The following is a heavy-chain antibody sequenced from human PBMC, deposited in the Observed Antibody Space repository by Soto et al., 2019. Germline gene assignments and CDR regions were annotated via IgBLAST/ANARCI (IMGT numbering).Heavy chain of an antibody. Sequence: EVQLLESGGGLVQPGGSPRLSCAASGLTFSSYAMSWVRQAPGKGLEWVSAISGSGAVTYYADSVKGRFTISRDNSKNTLYLQMNSLRAEDTAVYYCAKDKGCTSTTCHWNAFDIWGQGTMVTVSS. D-gene: IGHD2-2*01. CDR2: ISGSGAVT. V-gene: IGHV3-23*01. CDR3: AKDKGCTSTTCHWNAFDI. CDR1: GLTFSSYA. J-gene: IGHJ3*02.